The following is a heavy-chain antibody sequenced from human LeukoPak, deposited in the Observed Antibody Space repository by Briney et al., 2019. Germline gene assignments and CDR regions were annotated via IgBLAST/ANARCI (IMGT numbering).Heavy chain of an antibody. D-gene: IGHD6-19*01. CDR3: ARLYSSGLRAFDY. J-gene: IGHJ4*02. V-gene: IGHV4-39*01. CDR2: IYYSGST. Sequence: SETLSLTCTVSGGSISSSSYYWGWIRQPPGKGLEWIVSIYYSGSTYYNPSLKSRVTISVDTSKNQFSLKLSSVTAADTAVYYCARLYSSGLRAFDYWGQGTLVTVSS. CDR1: GGSISSSSYY.